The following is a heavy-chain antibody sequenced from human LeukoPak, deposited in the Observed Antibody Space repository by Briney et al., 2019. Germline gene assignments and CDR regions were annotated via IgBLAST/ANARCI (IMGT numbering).Heavy chain of an antibody. CDR1: GGTFSSYA. CDR2: IIPIFGTA. Sequence: GASVKVSCKASGGTFSSYAISWVRQAPGQGLEWMGGIIPIFGTANYAQKFQGRVTITADKSTSTAYMELSSLRSEDTAVYYCAVKGSVGGSGKGQWVDYYYYYMDVWGKGTTVTVSS. D-gene: IGHD3-10*01. J-gene: IGHJ6*03. CDR3: AVKGSVGGSGKGQWVDYYYYYMDV. V-gene: IGHV1-69*06.